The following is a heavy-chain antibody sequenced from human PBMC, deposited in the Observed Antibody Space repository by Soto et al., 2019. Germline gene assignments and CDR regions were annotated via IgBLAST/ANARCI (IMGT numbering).Heavy chain of an antibody. CDR3: ASPTREWLPPARDYYYGMDV. CDR1: GGTFSSYA. Sequence: QVQLVQSGAEVKKPGSSVKVSCKASGGTFSSYAISWVRQAPGQGLDGRGGIIPIFGTANYAQKFQGRVTITADKSTSTAYMELSSLRSEDTAVYYCASPTREWLPPARDYYYGMDVWGQGTTVTVSS. J-gene: IGHJ6*02. CDR2: IIPIFGTA. D-gene: IGHD3-3*01. V-gene: IGHV1-69*06.